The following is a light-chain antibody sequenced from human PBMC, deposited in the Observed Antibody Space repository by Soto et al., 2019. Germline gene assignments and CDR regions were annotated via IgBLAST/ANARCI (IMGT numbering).Light chain of an antibody. CDR1: SSDVGNYDL. V-gene: IGLV2-23*01. CDR2: EDN. J-gene: IGLJ2*01. Sequence: QSVLTQPASVSGSPGQSITISCTGSSSDVGNYDLVSWFQHRPGQAPQLLIYEDNKWPSGVSHRFSGSKSGNTASLTISGLQAEDEADYYCCSYAGSYTIFGGGTKVTVL. CDR3: CSYAGSYTI.